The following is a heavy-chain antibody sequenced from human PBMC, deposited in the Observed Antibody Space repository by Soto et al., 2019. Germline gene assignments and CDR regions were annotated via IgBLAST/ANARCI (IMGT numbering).Heavy chain of an antibody. V-gene: IGHV4-34*01. Sequence: PSETLSLTCAVSGWSFRGYFWSLIRQSPAKGLEWIGEINDSGNTYYNPSFKSRLTISVDTSTSQISLRLTSVTAADSAVYYCQGGDFWGQGTRVTVSS. CDR3: QGGDF. J-gene: IGHJ4*02. D-gene: IGHD3-16*01. CDR1: GWSFRGYF. CDR2: INDSGNT.